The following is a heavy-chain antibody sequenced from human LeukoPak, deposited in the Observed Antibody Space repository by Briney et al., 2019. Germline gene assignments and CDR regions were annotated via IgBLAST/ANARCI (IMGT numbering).Heavy chain of an antibody. D-gene: IGHD2-21*02. CDR3: AKGRGTAVTSAANY. J-gene: IGHJ4*02. Sequence: GGSLRLSCAASGFTFRSYWMHWVRQAPGKGLEWVSSIGGSGDNTYYADSVKDRFSISRENSKTTVSLQMNSLRAEDTAVYYCAKGRGTAVTSAANYWGQGTLVTVSS. CDR2: IGGSGDNT. V-gene: IGHV3-23*01. CDR1: GFTFRSYW.